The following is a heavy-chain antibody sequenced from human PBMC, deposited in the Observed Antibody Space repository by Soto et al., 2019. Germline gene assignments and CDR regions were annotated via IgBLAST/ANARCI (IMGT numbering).Heavy chain of an antibody. V-gene: IGHV3-30*18. CDR1: GFKFRDYG. Sequence: GESLKISCEGSGFKFRDYGIHWVRQAPGKGLEWVAVVSYDGSKAYYADSVKGRFTIPRDNSKNSVDLQMNSLRPEDTGIYYCAKDRSLGHCSGGDCYYYYGTDVWGQGTTVTVSS. J-gene: IGHJ6*02. CDR2: VSYDGSKA. CDR3: AKDRSLGHCSGGDCYYYYGTDV. D-gene: IGHD2-15*01.